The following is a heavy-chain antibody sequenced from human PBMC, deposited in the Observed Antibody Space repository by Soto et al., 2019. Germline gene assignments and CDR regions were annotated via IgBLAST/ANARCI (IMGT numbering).Heavy chain of an antibody. CDR2: IYYSGST. J-gene: IGHJ4*02. D-gene: IGHD5-18*01. Sequence: SETLSLTCAVSGYSISSSHWWGWIRQPPGKGLEWIGYIYYSGSTYYNPSLKSRVTMSVDTSKNQFSLKLTSVTAVDTAVYYCASKPNSLYYFDYWGQGALVTVS. CDR3: ASKPNSLYYFDY. V-gene: IGHV4-28*01. CDR1: GYSISSSHW.